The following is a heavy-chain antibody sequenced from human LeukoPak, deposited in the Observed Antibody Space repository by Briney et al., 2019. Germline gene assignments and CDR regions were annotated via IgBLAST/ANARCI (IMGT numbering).Heavy chain of an antibody. CDR1: GGSISSYY. Sequence: SETLSLTCTVSGGSISSYYWSWIRQPPGKGLEWIGYIYYSGSTNYNPSLKSRVTISVDTSKNQFSLKLSSVTAADTAVYYCVSYCSGGSCTEHDYWGQGTLVTVSS. CDR3: VSYCSGGSCTEHDY. CDR2: IYYSGST. J-gene: IGHJ4*02. D-gene: IGHD2-15*01. V-gene: IGHV4-59*01.